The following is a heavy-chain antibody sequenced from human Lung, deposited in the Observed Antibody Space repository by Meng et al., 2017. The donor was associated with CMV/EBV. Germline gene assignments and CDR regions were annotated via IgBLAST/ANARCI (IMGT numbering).Heavy chain of an antibody. CDR1: GYSISSGYY. D-gene: IGHD2-2*01. CDR2: IYHSGST. J-gene: IGHJ4*03. Sequence: GSLRLXCNVSGYSISSGYYWGWIRQPPGKGLEWIGSIYHSGSTYYNPSLKSRVTISVDTSKNQFSLKLSSVTAADTAVYYCARVSCSSTSCYDYWGQGPLVTVSS. V-gene: IGHV4-38-2*02. CDR3: ARVSCSSTSCYDY.